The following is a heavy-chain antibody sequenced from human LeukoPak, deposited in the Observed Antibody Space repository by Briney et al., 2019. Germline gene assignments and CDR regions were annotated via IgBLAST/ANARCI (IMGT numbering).Heavy chain of an antibody. D-gene: IGHD3-22*01. Sequence: PGGSLRLSCAASGFTFSNAWMSWVRQAPGKGLEWVGRIKSKTDGGTTDYVAPVKGRFTISRDDSKNTLYLQMNSLKTEDTAVYYCTADYDSSGYGCFDYWGQGTLVTVSS. CDR3: TADYDSSGYGCFDY. J-gene: IGHJ4*02. CDR1: GFTFSNAW. CDR2: IKSKTDGGTT. V-gene: IGHV3-15*01.